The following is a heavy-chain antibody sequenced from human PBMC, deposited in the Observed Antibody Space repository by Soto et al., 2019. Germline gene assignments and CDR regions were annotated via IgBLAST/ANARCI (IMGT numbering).Heavy chain of an antibody. J-gene: IGHJ4*02. CDR3: AKDQFRYCSSTRCYGFDY. CDR1: GFIFSTYG. CDR2: IWYDGSNK. V-gene: IGHV3-33*06. D-gene: IGHD2-2*01. Sequence: QVQLVESGGGVVQPGRSLRLSCAASGFIFSTYGMHWVRQAPGKGLEWVAVIWYDGSNKYYADSVKGRFTISRDNSQNTLYLQMNSLRDEDTAVYYCAKDQFRYCSSTRCYGFDYWGQGTLVTVSS.